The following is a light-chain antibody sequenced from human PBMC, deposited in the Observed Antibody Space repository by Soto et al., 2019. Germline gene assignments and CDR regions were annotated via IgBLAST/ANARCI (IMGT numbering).Light chain of an antibody. V-gene: IGKV3-20*01. Sequence: EIVLTQSPGTLSLSPGERATLSCRASQSVSSSYLAWYQQKPGQAPRLLIYGASSRATGIPDRFSGSGSGTDFTLTISRLEPEDFAVYYCQQYGSSLLWYTFGQGTKLEIK. CDR2: GAS. CDR1: QSVSSSY. J-gene: IGKJ2*01. CDR3: QQYGSSLLWYT.